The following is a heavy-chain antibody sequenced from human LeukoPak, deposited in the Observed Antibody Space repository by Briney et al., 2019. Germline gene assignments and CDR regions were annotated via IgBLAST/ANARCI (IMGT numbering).Heavy chain of an antibody. CDR3: AKSRIGFSGQTDH. J-gene: IGHJ4*02. CDR1: GFTFNTYG. CDR2: I. Sequence: GGSLRLSCAASGFTFNTYGMNWFRQAPGKGLEWLSYINYADSVKGRFTNSRDNAKNSLYLQMNSLRAEDTAVYYCAKSRIGFSGQTDHWGQGTLVTVSS. V-gene: IGHV3-48*04. D-gene: IGHD5-12*01.